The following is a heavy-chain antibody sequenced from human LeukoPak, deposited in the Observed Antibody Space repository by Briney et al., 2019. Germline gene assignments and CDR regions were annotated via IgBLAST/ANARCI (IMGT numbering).Heavy chain of an antibody. V-gene: IGHV3-66*04. J-gene: IGHJ4*02. CDR2: IYSGGST. Sequence: GGSLRLSCAASGFTFSSSAMSWVRQAPGKGLEWVSVIYSGGSTYYADSVKGRFTISRDNSKNTLYLQMNSLRAEDTAVYYCAIRSPSDYWGQGTLVTVSS. CDR1: GFTFSSSA. CDR3: AIRSPSDY.